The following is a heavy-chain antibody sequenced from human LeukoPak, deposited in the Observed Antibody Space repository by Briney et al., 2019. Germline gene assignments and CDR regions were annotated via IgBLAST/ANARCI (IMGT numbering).Heavy chain of an antibody. V-gene: IGHV3-23*01. D-gene: IGHD6-19*01. CDR2: ISGGGENT. CDR3: AMKAATTGWYMGG. J-gene: IGHJ4*02. CDR1: GFTFSDYY. Sequence: QSGGSLRLSCAASGFTFSDYYMSWIRQAPGAGLEWVSAISGGGENTFYAGSVTGRFTISRDNSKNTLYLQMNSLRADDTATYYCAMKAATTGWYMGGWGQGTLVTVSS.